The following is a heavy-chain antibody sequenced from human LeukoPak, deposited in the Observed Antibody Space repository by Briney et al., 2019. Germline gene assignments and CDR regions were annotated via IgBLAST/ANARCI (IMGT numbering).Heavy chain of an antibody. CDR3: ARVTASITMVRGVIGSDNY. D-gene: IGHD3-10*01. Sequence: ASVKVSCKASGYTFTSYDINWVRQATGQGLEWMGRMNPNSGNTGYAQKFQGRVTMTRNTSISTAYMELSSLRSEDTAVYYCARVTASITMVRGVIGSDNYWGQGTLVTVSS. V-gene: IGHV1-8*01. CDR1: GYTFTSYD. J-gene: IGHJ4*02. CDR2: MNPNSGNT.